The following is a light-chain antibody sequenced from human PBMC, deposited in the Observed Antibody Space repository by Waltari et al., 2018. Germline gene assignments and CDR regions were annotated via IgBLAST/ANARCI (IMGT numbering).Light chain of an antibody. CDR2: DTR. J-gene: IGLJ3*02. CDR1: TEVVTSGHS. CDR3: LLSYSGARV. Sequence: QAVVTQESSLTVSPGGTVTLTCHYSTEVVTSGHSPYWFQQKPGQAPRTLIYDTRNKHSWPPARFSGSLLGGKAALTLSGAQPEDEADYYCLLSYSGARVFGGGTKLTVL. V-gene: IGLV7-46*01.